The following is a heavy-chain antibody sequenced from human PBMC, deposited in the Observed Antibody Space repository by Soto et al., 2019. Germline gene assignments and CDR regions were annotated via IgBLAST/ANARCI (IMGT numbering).Heavy chain of an antibody. J-gene: IGHJ4*02. D-gene: IGHD4-17*01. V-gene: IGHV1-18*01. CDR1: GYTFTSYG. CDR3: ARAVRSTVTTGRAYYFDY. Sequence: GASVKVSCKASGYTFTSYGISWVRQAPGQGLEWMGWISAYNGNTNYAQKLQGRVTMTTDTSTSTAYMELRSLRSDDTAVYYCARAVRSTVTTGRAYYFDYWGQGTLVTLSS. CDR2: ISAYNGNT.